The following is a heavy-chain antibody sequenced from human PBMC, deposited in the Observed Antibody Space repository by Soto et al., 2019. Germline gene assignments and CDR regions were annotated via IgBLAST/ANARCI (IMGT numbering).Heavy chain of an antibody. CDR1: GGTFSSYA. J-gene: IGHJ6*02. CDR3: ARGSSFSYYYDSSGYFPYYYYYGMDV. D-gene: IGHD3-22*01. V-gene: IGHV1-69*13. CDR2: IIPIFGTA. Sequence: SVKVSCKASGGTFSSYAISWVRQAPGQGLEWMGGIIPIFGTANYAQKFQGRVTITADESTSTAYMELGSLRSEDTAVYYCARGSSFSYYYDSSGYFPYYYYYGMDVWGQGTTVTVSS.